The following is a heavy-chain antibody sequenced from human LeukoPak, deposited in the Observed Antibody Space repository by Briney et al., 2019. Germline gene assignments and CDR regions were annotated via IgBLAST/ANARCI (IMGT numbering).Heavy chain of an antibody. V-gene: IGHV4-39*07. CDR2: IYSSGST. J-gene: IGHJ3*01. CDR1: GVSISSGSNY. CDR3: TRSDGYGLVGI. D-gene: IGHD3-10*01. Sequence: KASETLSLACSVSGVSISSGSNYWGWIRQPPGKTLEWIGSIYSSGSTYYNSSLKSRVIILIDTSKNHFSLTPSSVTAADTAVYYCTRSDGYGLVGIWGQGTMVTVSS.